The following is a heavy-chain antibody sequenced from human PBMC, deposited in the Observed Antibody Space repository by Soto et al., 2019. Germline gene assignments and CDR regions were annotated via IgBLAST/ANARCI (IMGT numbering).Heavy chain of an antibody. J-gene: IGHJ4*02. Sequence: PSETLSLTCTVSGGSISSYYWSWIRQPPGKGLEWIGEINHSGSTNYNPSLKSRVTISVDTSKNQFSLKLSSVTAADTAVYYCARAAAGTNLPFDYWGQGTLVTVSS. CDR2: INHSGST. V-gene: IGHV4-34*01. D-gene: IGHD6-13*01. CDR3: ARAAAGTNLPFDY. CDR1: GGSISSYY.